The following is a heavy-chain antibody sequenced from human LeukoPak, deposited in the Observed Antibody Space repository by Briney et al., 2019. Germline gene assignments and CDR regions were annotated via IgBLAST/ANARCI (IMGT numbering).Heavy chain of an antibody. CDR3: AKEIYGDSTGGRFQQ. CDR1: GFTFSSYG. V-gene: IGHV3-30*02. CDR2: IRYDGSNK. Sequence: GGFLRLSCAASGFTFSSYGMHWVRQAPGKGLEWVAFIRYDGSNKYYADSVKGRFTISRDNSKNTLYLQMNSLRAEDTAVYYCAKEIYGDSTGGRFQQWGQGTLVTVSS. J-gene: IGHJ1*01. D-gene: IGHD4-17*01.